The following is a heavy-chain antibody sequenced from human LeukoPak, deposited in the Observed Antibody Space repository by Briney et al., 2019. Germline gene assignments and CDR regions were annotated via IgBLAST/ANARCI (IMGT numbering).Heavy chain of an antibody. CDR1: GFTFNKYW. J-gene: IGHJ4*02. V-gene: IGHV3-7*03. CDR2: MRHDGVAK. Sequence: GGSLRLSCVASGFTFNKYWMNWVRQAPGQGLEWVATMRHDGVAKDHVDSVKGRFTISRDNAKNSLYLQMNNLRAEDTAVYYCARDSSTYAGPPDYWGQGTLVTVSS. D-gene: IGHD2-2*01. CDR3: ARDSSTYAGPPDY.